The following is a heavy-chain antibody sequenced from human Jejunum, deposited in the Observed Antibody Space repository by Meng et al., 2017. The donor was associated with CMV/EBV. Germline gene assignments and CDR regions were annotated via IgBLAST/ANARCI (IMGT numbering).Heavy chain of an antibody. Sequence: QVQRVQSGSELKMPGASVKVSCKASGYAFTNYGISWVRQAPGQGLEWMGWISAYNGNANYAQKLQGRVTMTTDTSTSTAYMEVRSLRSDDTAVYYCARDYYYDRSYYFDYWGQGTLVTVSS. CDR3: ARDYYYDRSYYFDY. CDR1: GYAFTNYG. V-gene: IGHV1-18*01. J-gene: IGHJ4*02. D-gene: IGHD3-22*01. CDR2: ISAYNGNA.